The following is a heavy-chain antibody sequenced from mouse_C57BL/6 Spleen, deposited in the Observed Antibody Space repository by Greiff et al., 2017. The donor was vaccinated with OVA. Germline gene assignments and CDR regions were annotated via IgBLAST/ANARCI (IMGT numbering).Heavy chain of an antibody. D-gene: IGHD1-1*01. J-gene: IGHJ1*03. V-gene: IGHV1-20*01. CDR2: INPYNGDT. CDR1: GYSFTGYF. Sequence: EVQLQQSGPELVKPGDSVKISCKASGYSFTGYFMNWVMQSHGKSLEWIGRINPYNGDTFYNQKFKGKATLTVDKSSSTAHMELRSLTSEDSAFYYCAREATVVAKAWYFDVWGTGTTVTVSS. CDR3: AREATVVAKAWYFDV.